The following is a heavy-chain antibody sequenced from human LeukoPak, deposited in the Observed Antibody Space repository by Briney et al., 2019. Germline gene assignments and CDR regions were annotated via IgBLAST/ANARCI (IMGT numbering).Heavy chain of an antibody. Sequence: GGSLRLSCAASGFTFSSYWMSWIRQAPGKGLEWVANIKEDGSDKNYVDSVRGRFTISRDNAKNALYLQMNSLRAEDTAVYYCGREVPGGTTSLDCWGQGTLVTVSS. D-gene: IGHD1-7*01. CDR2: IKEDGSDK. CDR3: GREVPGGTTSLDC. J-gene: IGHJ4*02. V-gene: IGHV3-7*04. CDR1: GFTFSSYW.